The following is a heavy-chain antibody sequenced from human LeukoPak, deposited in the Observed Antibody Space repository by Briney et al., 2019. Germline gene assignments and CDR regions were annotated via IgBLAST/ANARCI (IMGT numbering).Heavy chain of an antibody. CDR3: ASGYSYGYDY. J-gene: IGHJ4*02. Sequence: SETLSLTCTVSGGSISSSSYYWGWIRQPPGKGLEWIGSIYYSGSTYYNPSLKSRVTISVDTSKNQFSLKLSSVTAADTAVYYCASGYSYGYDYWGQGTLVTVSS. V-gene: IGHV4-39*07. CDR1: GGSISSSSYY. D-gene: IGHD5-18*01. CDR2: IYYSGST.